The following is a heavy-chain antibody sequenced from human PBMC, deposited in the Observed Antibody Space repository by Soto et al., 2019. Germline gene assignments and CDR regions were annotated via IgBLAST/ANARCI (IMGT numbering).Heavy chain of an antibody. J-gene: IGHJ6*02. D-gene: IGHD3-22*01. CDR1: GGTFRSYA. CDR2: VIPIFGTA. V-gene: IGHV1-69*13. CDR3: ATDGDPYYYDSTGYRHLTYYYGMDV. Sequence: SVKVSCKASGGTFRSYAISWARQAPGQGLEWMGGVIPIFGTANYAQKFQDRVTITADESTSTAHMELSSLRSEDTAVYYCATDGDPYYYDSTGYRHLTYYYGMDVWGQGTTVTVSS.